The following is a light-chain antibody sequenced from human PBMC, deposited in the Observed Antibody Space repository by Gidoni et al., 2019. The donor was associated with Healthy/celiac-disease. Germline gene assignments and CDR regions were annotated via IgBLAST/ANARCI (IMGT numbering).Light chain of an antibody. CDR2: LGS. Sequence: DIVMTQSPLSLPVTSVEPASISCRSSQSLLHSNGYNYLDWYLQKPGQSPQLLIYLGSNRASGVPDRFSGSGSGTDFTLTISRVEAEDVGVYYCMQALQTPLTFGRGTKVEIK. CDR1: QSLLHSNGYNY. V-gene: IGKV2-28*01. CDR3: MQALQTPLT. J-gene: IGKJ4*01.